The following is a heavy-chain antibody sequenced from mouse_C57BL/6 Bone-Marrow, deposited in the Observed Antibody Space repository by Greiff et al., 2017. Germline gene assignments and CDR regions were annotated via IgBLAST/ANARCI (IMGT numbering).Heavy chain of an antibody. V-gene: IGHV1-64*01. D-gene: IGHD2-3*01. CDR1: GYTFTSYW. CDR3: ARSRWLLHWFAY. J-gene: IGHJ3*01. Sequence: QVQLQQPGAELVKPGASVKLSCKASGYTFTSYWMHWVKQRPGQGLEWIGMIHPNSGSTNYNEKFKSKATLTVDKSSSTAYMQLSSLTSEDSAVYCCARSRWLLHWFAYWGQGTLVTVSA. CDR2: IHPNSGST.